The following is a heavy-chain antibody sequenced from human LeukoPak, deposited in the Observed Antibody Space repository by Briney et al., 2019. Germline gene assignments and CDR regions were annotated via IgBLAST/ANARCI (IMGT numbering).Heavy chain of an antibody. CDR2: IYYSGST. CDR1: GFTFSNYA. CDR3: ARGDPDPSFRITIFGVVMGGHWFDP. Sequence: LRLSCAASGFTFSNYAMSWIRQPPGKGLEWIGYIYYSGSTYYNPSLKSRVTISVDTSKNQFSLKLSSVTAADTAVYYCARGDPDPSFRITIFGVVMGGHWFDPWGQGTLVTVSS. J-gene: IGHJ5*02. D-gene: IGHD3-3*01. V-gene: IGHV4-30-4*08.